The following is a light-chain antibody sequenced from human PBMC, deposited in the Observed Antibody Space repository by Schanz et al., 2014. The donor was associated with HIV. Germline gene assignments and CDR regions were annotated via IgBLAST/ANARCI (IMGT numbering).Light chain of an antibody. CDR3: QQFDNWPPWT. CDR1: QTVSSNS. J-gene: IGKJ1*01. CDR2: SAS. V-gene: IGKV3-20*01. Sequence: EIVLTQSPVILSLSPGERATLSCRASQTVSSNSLGWYQQKRGQVPRLLIYSASRRANGIPDRFSGSGSGTDFTLTISRLEPEDFAVYYCQQFDNWPPWTFGQGTKVEFK.